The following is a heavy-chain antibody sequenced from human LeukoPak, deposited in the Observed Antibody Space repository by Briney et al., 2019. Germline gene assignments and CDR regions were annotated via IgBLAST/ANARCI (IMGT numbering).Heavy chain of an antibody. Sequence: SETLSLTCAVYGGSFSGYYWSWIRQPPGKGLEWIGEINHSGSTNYNPSLKSRVTISVDTSKNQFSLKLSSVTAADTAVYYCAGGHFWRRKFDPWGQGTLVTVSS. CDR1: GGSFSGYY. J-gene: IGHJ5*02. CDR3: AGGHFWRRKFDP. CDR2: INHSGST. V-gene: IGHV4-34*01. D-gene: IGHD3-3*01.